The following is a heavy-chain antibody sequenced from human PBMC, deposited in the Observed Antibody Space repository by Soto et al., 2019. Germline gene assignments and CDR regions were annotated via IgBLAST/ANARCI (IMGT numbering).Heavy chain of an antibody. Sequence: QVQLVQSEAEVKKPGASVRVSCKASGYTFTTYDIHWVRQAPGLGLEWMGIITPGGGITSYAQKLTGRITMTRDTSTSTVYMELSSLRSEDTAMYYCAKVLSELVPRYFDTWGQGTLVTVSS. CDR2: ITPGGGIT. CDR3: AKVLSELVPRYFDT. V-gene: IGHV1-46*01. CDR1: GYTFTTYD. D-gene: IGHD6-13*01. J-gene: IGHJ4*02.